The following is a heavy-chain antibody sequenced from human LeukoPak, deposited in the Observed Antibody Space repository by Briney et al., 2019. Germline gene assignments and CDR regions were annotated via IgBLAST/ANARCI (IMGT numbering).Heavy chain of an antibody. CDR1: GGSISSYY. CDR2: IYYSGST. CDR3: ARGSQYYYDSSGHLDY. Sequence: GSLRLSCTVSGGSISSYYWSWIRQPPGKGLEWIGDIYYSGSTNYNPSLKSRVTISVEKYKNQFSLKLSSVPASDPAVYYCARGSQYYYDSSGHLDYWGQATLVTHSS. J-gene: IGHJ4*02. V-gene: IGHV4-59*01. D-gene: IGHD3-22*01.